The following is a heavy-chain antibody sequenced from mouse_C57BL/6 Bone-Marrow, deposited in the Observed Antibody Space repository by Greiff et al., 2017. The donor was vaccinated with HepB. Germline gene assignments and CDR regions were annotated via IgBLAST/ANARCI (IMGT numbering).Heavy chain of an antibody. V-gene: IGHV14-4*01. Sequence: PLHQSGASLFPTGASFPLSCTAPGFPPKDDYLPWVKQRPEQAPHRPGWIDPENGDTEYASKFQGKATITADTSSNTAYLQLSSLTSEDTAVYYCTSMVTTKDYAMDYWGQGTSVTVSS. CDR2: IDPENGDT. J-gene: IGHJ4*01. CDR3: TSMVTTKDYAMDY. D-gene: IGHD2-2*01. CDR1: GFPPKDDY.